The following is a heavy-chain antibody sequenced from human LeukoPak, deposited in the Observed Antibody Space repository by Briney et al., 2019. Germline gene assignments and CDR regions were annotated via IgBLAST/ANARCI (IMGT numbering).Heavy chain of an antibody. CDR1: GYSFTSYW. Sequence: GESLKISCKGSGYSFTSYWIGWVRQMPGKGLEWMGIIYPGDSDTRYSPSFQGQVTISADKSISTAYLQWSSLKASDTAMYYCARLRGYCSGGSCYILDYWGQGTLVTVSS. D-gene: IGHD2-15*01. J-gene: IGHJ4*02. V-gene: IGHV5-51*01. CDR2: IYPGDSDT. CDR3: ARLRGYCSGGSCYILDY.